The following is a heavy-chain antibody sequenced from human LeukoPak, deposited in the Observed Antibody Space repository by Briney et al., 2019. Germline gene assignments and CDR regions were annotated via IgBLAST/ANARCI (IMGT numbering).Heavy chain of an antibody. CDR3: AKEWDIVVVPAAPNWFDP. CDR1: GFTFSSYA. D-gene: IGHD2-2*01. Sequence: GGSLRLSCAASGFTFSSYAMSCVRQAPGKGLEWVSAISGSGGSTYYADSVKGRFTISRDNSKNTLYLQMNSLRAEDTAVYYCAKEWDIVVVPAAPNWFDPWGQGTLVTVSS. V-gene: IGHV3-23*01. CDR2: ISGSGGST. J-gene: IGHJ5*02.